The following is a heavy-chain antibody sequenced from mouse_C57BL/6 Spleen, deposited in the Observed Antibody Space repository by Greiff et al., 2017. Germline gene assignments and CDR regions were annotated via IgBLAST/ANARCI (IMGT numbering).Heavy chain of an antibody. V-gene: IGHV1-74*01. CDR2: IHPSDSDT. Sequence: QVQLQQPGAELVKPGASVKLSCKASGYTFTSYWMHWVKQRPGQGLEWIGRIHPSDSDTNYNQKFKGKATLTVDKSSSTAYMQLSSLTSEDAAGYDRAISEVDCAMDYWGQGTSVTVSS. CDR3: AISEVDCAMDY. CDR1: GYTFTSYW. J-gene: IGHJ4*01.